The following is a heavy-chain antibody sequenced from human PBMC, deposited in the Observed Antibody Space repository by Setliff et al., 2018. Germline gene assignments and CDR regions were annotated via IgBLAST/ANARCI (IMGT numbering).Heavy chain of an antibody. D-gene: IGHD3-22*01. CDR2: ISGSGGDT. CDR1: GFTFSSYV. Sequence: GGSLRLSCAASGFTFSSYVMTWVRQAPGKGLEWVSGISGSGGDTYYTDSVNGRFTISRDNSNNTLYLEMNSLRADDTAVYYCARKDGYYYDSSGYYDWFDPWGQGTLVTVSS. J-gene: IGHJ5*02. CDR3: ARKDGYYYDSSGYYDWFDP. V-gene: IGHV3-23*01.